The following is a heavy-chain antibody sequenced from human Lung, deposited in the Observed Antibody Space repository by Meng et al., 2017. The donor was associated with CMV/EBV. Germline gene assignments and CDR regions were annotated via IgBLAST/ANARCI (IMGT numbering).Heavy chain of an antibody. CDR1: GCTFTGYY. Sequence: ASAKVSSKASGCTFTGYYMYWVRQDPGQGLEWMGWINPKTGGTKYAQKFQGRVSMTRDTSISTAYMELIRLRSDDTAVYYCARDRSVIRTENFDFWGQGTLVTVSS. D-gene: IGHD1-14*01. CDR3: ARDRSVIRTENFDF. J-gene: IGHJ4*02. CDR2: INPKTGGT. V-gene: IGHV1-2*02.